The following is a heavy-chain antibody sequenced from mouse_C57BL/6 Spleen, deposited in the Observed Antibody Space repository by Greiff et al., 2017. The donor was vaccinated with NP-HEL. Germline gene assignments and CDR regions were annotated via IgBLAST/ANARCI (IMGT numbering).Heavy chain of an antibody. CDR2: IYPGDGDT. CDR1: GYAFSSYW. CDR3: ARSNYGSSPWFAY. D-gene: IGHD1-1*01. J-gene: IGHJ3*01. Sequence: QVQLQQSGAELVKPGASVKISCKASGYAFSSYWMNWVKQRPGKGLEWIGQIYPGDGDTNYNGKFKGKATLTADKSSSTAYMQLSRLTSEDSAVYFCARSNYGSSPWFAYWGQGTLVTVSA. V-gene: IGHV1-80*01.